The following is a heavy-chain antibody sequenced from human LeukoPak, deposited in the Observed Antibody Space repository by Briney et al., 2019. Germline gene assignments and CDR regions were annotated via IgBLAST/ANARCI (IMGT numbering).Heavy chain of an antibody. D-gene: IGHD3-10*01. CDR2: ISSDGSST. V-gene: IGHV3-74*01. J-gene: IGHJ4*02. Sequence: GGSLRLSCAASGFTFSTYWMHWVRQAPGKGLVWVSRISSDGSSTSYADSVKGRFTISRDNAKNTLYLQMNSLRAEDTAVYYCARVRGGSGSRFDYWGQGTLVTVSS. CDR3: ARVRGGSGSRFDY. CDR1: GFTFSTYW.